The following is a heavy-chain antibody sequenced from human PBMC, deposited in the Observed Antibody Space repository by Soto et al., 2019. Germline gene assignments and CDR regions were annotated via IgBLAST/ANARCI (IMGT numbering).Heavy chain of an antibody. CDR1: GGSISGYY. CDR2: IYYSGTT. Sequence: QVQLQESGPGLVKPSETLSLTCTVSGGSISGYYWSWIRQPPGKGLEWIGYIYYSGTTNYDPSLKSRVTMSVDTSKNQFSLKLSSVTAADTAVYYCARLTGGAYISSYYYIGVWGKGTTVTVSS. CDR3: ARLTGGAYISSYYYIGV. D-gene: IGHD2-8*02. J-gene: IGHJ6*03. V-gene: IGHV4-59*01.